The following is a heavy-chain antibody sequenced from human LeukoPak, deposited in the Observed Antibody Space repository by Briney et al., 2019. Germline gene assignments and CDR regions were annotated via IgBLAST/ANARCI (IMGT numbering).Heavy chain of an antibody. CDR1: GYSFTSYW. J-gene: IGHJ6*03. CDR2: IYPGDSDT. V-gene: IGHV5-51*01. CDR3: ARQTAAAGYYYYYMDV. Sequence: GGSLKISCKGSGYSFTSYWIGWVRQMPGKGLEWMGIIYPGDSDTRYSPSFQGQVTISADKSISTAYLQWSSLKASDTAMYYCARQTAAAGYYYYYMDVWGKGTTVTVSS. D-gene: IGHD6-13*01.